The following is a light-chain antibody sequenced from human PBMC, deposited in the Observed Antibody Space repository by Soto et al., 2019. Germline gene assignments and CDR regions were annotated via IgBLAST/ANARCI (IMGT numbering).Light chain of an antibody. J-gene: IGLJ1*01. Sequence: QSALTQPPSASGSPGQSVTISCTGISGVSWYQQHPGKAPKLMIYQVTNRPSGVSNRFSGSRSGNTASLTISGLQAEDEADYYCSSYTDSSNYVFGTGTKLTVL. CDR1: SG. CDR2: QVT. V-gene: IGLV2-14*01. CDR3: SSYTDSSNYV.